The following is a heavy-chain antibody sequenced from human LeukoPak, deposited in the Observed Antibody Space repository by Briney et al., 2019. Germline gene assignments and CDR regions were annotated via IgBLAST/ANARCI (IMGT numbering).Heavy chain of an antibody. V-gene: IGHV1-69*04. CDR3: ARQIPDCSSTSCYAGRNYGMDV. J-gene: IGHJ6*02. CDR1: GGTFSSYA. CDR2: IIPVLGIA. Sequence: SVKVSCKASGGTFSSYAISWVRQAPGQGLEWMGRIIPVLGIANYAQKFQGRVTITADKSTSTAYMELSSLRSEDTAVYYCARQIPDCSSTSCYAGRNYGMDVWGQGTTVTVSS. D-gene: IGHD2-2*01.